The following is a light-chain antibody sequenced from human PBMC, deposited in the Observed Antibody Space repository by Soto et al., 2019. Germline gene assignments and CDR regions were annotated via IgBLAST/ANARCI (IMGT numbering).Light chain of an antibody. J-gene: IGKJ5*01. Sequence: EIVCTQCPGPLPLSQGGRATVTCTPSQSVSSKLAWYQQKPGQAPRLLIYGASTRATGIPARFSGSGSGTEFTLTISSLQSEDFAVYYCQQYNNWPPITFGQGTRLEIK. V-gene: IGKV3D-15*01. CDR2: GAS. CDR3: QQYNNWPPIT. CDR1: QSVSSK.